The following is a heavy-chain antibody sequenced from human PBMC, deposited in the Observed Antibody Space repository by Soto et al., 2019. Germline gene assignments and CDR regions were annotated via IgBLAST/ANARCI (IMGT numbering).Heavy chain of an antibody. D-gene: IGHD3-10*01. CDR2: ITGSGHRT. CDR3: AKNRLYNYGSGSLWYRNS. CDR1: GFTFSAYA. V-gene: IGHV3-23*01. Sequence: EVQLLQSGGDLVQPGGSLRLSCAASGFTFSAYAMSWVRQAPGKGLEWVSPITGSGHRTYYADSVKGRFTISRDSSDKTLDVQMISQRAEDTAISCCAKNRLYNYGSGSLWYRNSWAQGTLVMVS. J-gene: IGHJ4*02.